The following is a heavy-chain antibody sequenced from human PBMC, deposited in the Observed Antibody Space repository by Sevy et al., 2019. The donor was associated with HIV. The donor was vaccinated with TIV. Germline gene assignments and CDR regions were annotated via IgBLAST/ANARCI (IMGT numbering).Heavy chain of an antibody. Sequence: GGSLRLSCAASGFTFSSYAMSWVRQAPGKGLEWVSAISGSGGSTYYADSVKGRFTISRDNSKNTLYLQMNSLRAEDTAVYYCAKVPSSRYSSGWKDYWGQGTLVTVSS. V-gene: IGHV3-23*01. CDR1: GFTFSSYA. CDR3: AKVPSSRYSSGWKDY. J-gene: IGHJ4*02. CDR2: ISGSGGST. D-gene: IGHD6-19*01.